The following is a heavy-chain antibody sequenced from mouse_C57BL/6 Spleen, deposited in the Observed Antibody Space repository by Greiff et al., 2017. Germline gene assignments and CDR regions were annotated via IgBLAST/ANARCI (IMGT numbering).Heavy chain of an antibody. Sequence: VQLQQSGPELVKPGASVKMSCKASGYTFTDYNMHWVKQSHGKSFEWIGYINPNNGGTSYNQKFKGKATLTVNKSSSTAYMELRSLTSEDSAVYYCAGLLHWYFDVWGTGTTVTVSS. V-gene: IGHV1-22*01. D-gene: IGHD2-3*01. CDR1: GYTFTDYN. CDR2: INPNNGGT. J-gene: IGHJ1*03. CDR3: AGLLHWYFDV.